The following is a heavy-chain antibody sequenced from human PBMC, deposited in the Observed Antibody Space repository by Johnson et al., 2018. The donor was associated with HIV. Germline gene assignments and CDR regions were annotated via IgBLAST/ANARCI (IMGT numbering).Heavy chain of an antibody. CDR2: ISYDGSNK. Sequence: QVQLVESGGGVVQPGRSLRLSCAASGFTFSTYGMHWVRQAPGKGLEWVAVISYDGSNKYYADSVKGRFTISRDNSKNTLFLQMNSLRAEDTAVYYCAKAAYYPDAFDIWGQGTMVTVSS. D-gene: IGHD3-10*01. J-gene: IGHJ3*02. CDR1: GFTFSTYG. V-gene: IGHV3-30*18. CDR3: AKAAYYPDAFDI.